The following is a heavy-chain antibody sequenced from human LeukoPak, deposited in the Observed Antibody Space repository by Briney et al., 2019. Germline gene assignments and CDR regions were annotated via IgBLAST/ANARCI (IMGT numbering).Heavy chain of an antibody. V-gene: IGHV3-73*01. Sequence: GGSLRLSCAASGFTFSGSTMHWVRQASGKGLEWVGRIRSKANNYATTYAASVKGRFTISRDDSKSTAYLQMNSLKTEDTAVYYCISAVDTALVWGQGTLVTVSS. J-gene: IGHJ4*02. D-gene: IGHD5-18*01. CDR3: ISAVDTALV. CDR1: GFTFSGST. CDR2: IRSKANNYAT.